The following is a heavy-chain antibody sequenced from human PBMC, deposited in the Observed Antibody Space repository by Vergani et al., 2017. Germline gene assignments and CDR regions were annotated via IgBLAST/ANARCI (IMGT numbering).Heavy chain of an antibody. J-gene: IGHJ6*02. D-gene: IGHD1-26*01. V-gene: IGHV1-2*02. CDR1: GYTFTGYY. CDR3: ARDLVVGATYYYYGMDV. CDR2: INPNSGGT. Sequence: QVQLVQSGAEVKKPGASVKVSCKASGYTFTGYYIHWVRQAPGQGLEWMGWINPNSGGTNYAQKFQGRVTMTRDTSISTAYMELSRLRSDDTAVYYCARDLVVGATYYYYGMDVWGQGTTVTVSS.